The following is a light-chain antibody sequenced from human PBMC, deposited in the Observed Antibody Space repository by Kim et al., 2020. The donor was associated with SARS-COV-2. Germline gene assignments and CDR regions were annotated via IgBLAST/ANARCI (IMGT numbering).Light chain of an antibody. CDR2: EVT. V-gene: IGLV2-8*01. Sequence: QSALTQPPSASGSPGQSVTISCTGTSSDVGGYNYVSWYQQHPGKAPKLMIYEVTKRPSGVPDRFSGSKSGNTASLTVSGLQAEYEADYYCSSYAGSRVFGGGTQLTVL. J-gene: IGLJ3*02. CDR1: SSDVGGYNY. CDR3: SSYAGSRV.